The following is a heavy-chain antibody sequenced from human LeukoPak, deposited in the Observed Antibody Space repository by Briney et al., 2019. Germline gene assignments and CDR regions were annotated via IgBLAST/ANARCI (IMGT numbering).Heavy chain of an antibody. CDR3: AREPGEGVVAPAANDAFDI. J-gene: IGHJ3*02. CDR1: GDSISRYY. Sequence: SETLSLTCTVSGDSISRYYWSWIRQPPGKGLEWIGCIYYSGSTNYNPSLKSRVTISVDTSKNQCSLKLSSVTAADTAVYYCAREPGEGVVAPAANDAFDIWGQGKMVTVSS. D-gene: IGHD2-2*01. V-gene: IGHV4-59*01. CDR2: IYYSGST.